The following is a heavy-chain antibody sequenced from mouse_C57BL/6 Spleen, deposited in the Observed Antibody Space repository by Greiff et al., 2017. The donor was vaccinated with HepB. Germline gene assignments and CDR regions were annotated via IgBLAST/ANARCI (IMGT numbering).Heavy chain of an antibody. Sequence: QVHVKQSGAELVRPGASVKLSCKASGYTFTDYYINWVKQRPGQGLEWIARIYPGSGNTYYNEKFKGKATLTAEKSSSTAYMQLSSLTSEDSAVYFCARSRSYYGSSYDFDVWGTGTTVTVSS. J-gene: IGHJ1*03. D-gene: IGHD1-1*01. CDR3: ARSRSYYGSSYDFDV. CDR1: GYTFTDYY. V-gene: IGHV1-76*01. CDR2: IYPGSGNT.